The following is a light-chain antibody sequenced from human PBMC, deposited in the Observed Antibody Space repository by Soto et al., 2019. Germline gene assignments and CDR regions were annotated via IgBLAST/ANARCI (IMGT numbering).Light chain of an antibody. Sequence: DIQLTQSPSFLSASVGDRVTITCRASQGLNSYFAWYQQKPGKAPKLLLYATSTLQSVFPSRFSGSGSGAEFTLTVISLQPEDIATYSCQQLNSYPVTFGGGTKVEIK. V-gene: IGKV1-9*01. J-gene: IGKJ4*01. CDR1: QGLNSY. CDR3: QQLNSYPVT. CDR2: ATS.